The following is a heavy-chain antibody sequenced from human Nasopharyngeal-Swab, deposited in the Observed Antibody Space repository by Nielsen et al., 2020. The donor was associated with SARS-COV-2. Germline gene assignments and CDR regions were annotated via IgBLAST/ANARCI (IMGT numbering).Heavy chain of an antibody. J-gene: IGHJ3*02. D-gene: IGHD3-16*02. CDR2: IHHSGNT. Sequence: WIRQPPGKGLEWIGEIHHSGNTNYNPSLKSRVTISLDTSMNQFSLKLTSVTAADTAVYYCARGRLRRYYDYVWGTYRSDVFDIWGQGTMVTVSS. V-gene: IGHV4-34*01. CDR3: ARGRLRRYYDYVWGTYRSDVFDI.